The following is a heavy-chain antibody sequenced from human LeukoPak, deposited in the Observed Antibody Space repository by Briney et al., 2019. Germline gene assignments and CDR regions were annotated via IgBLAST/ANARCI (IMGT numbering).Heavy chain of an antibody. CDR1: GFTFSAYA. J-gene: IGHJ3*02. Sequence: GGSLILSCAASGFTFSAYAMAWVRQAPGEGLEWVSTISGSGGTTYSADSAKGRFTISRDNSKNILYLQVNSLRAGDTAVYYCAKDYYYDSSGYYYGDAFDIWGQGTMVTVSS. CDR3: AKDYYYDSSGYYYGDAFDI. D-gene: IGHD3-22*01. V-gene: IGHV3-23*01. CDR2: ISGSGGTT.